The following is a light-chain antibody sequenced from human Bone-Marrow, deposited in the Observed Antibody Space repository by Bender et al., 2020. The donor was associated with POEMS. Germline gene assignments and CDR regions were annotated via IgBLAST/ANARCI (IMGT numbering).Light chain of an antibody. J-gene: IGLJ1*01. CDR2: DVS. CDR3: SSYTPPNTHV. V-gene: IGLV2-14*02. CDR1: SSDVGTYNL. Sequence: SALTQPASVSGSPGQSITISCTGTSSDVGTYNLVSWYQQHPGKVPKVIIYDVSDRPSGVSNRFSGSKSGNTASLTISGLQAEDEADYYCSSYTPPNTHVFGTGTTLTVL.